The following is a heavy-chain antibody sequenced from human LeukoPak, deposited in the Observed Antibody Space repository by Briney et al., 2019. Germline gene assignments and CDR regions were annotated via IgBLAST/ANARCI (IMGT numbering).Heavy chain of an antibody. CDR3: ARHLEMATIIDY. CDR1: GGSFSGYY. V-gene: IGHV4-59*08. J-gene: IGHJ4*02. CDR2: ISYSGST. Sequence: SETLSLTCAVYGGSFSGYYWSWIRQPPGKGLEWIGYISYSGSTNNNPSLKSRVTMSVDTSKNQFSLKLNSVTAADTAVYYCARHLEMATIIDYWGQGTLVTVSS. D-gene: IGHD5-24*01.